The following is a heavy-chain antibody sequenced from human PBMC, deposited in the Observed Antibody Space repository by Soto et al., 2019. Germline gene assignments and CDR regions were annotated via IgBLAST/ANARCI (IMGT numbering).Heavy chain of an antibody. Sequence: QVQLVQSGAEVKKPGSSVKVSCKASGGTFSSYTISWVRQAPGQGLEWMGRIIPILGIANYAQKFQGRVTITADKSTSTACTELSSLRSEDTAVYYCARDFRLTISNWFDPWGQGTLVTVSS. J-gene: IGHJ5*02. CDR1: GGTFSSYT. D-gene: IGHD3-9*01. V-gene: IGHV1-69*08. CDR3: ARDFRLTISNWFDP. CDR2: IIPILGIA.